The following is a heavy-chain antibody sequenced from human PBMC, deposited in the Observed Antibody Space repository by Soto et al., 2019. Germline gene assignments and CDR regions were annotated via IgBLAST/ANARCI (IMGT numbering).Heavy chain of an antibody. CDR1: GGSVSSATYY. D-gene: IGHD4-17*01. CDR2: IYQSETT. V-gene: IGHV4-61*03. J-gene: IGHJ4*02. Sequence: QVQLQESGPGLVKPSETLSLTCTVSGGSVSSATYYWTWIRQPPGKGLEWIGYIYQSETTNYNASLRNRVTISVDTAKNHFSLRLPSVPAADTAVYYCARSRGYGDYGYFDSWGQGTLVTVSS. CDR3: ARSRGYGDYGYFDS.